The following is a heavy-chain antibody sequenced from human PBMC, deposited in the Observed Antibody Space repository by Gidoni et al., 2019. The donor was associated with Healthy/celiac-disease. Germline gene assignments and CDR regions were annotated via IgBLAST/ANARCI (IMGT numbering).Heavy chain of an antibody. CDR1: GGSISSRSSY. V-gene: IGHV4-39*07. J-gene: IGHJ2*01. D-gene: IGHD2-15*01. CDR3: ARDRDIVVVVAASGCYFEL. Sequence: QLQLQESGPGLVQPSETLSRPCSVSGGSISSRSSYWCWLRKPQGQGLEWIGSIYYSGSTYYNPSLKSRVTISVDTSKNQFSLKLSSVTAADTAVYYCARDRDIVVVVAASGCYFELWGRGTLVTVSS. CDR2: IYYSGST.